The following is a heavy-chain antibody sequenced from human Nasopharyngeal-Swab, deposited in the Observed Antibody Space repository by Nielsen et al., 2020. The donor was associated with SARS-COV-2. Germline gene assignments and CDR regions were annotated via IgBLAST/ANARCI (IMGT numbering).Heavy chain of an antibody. CDR2: ISYDGGNK. D-gene: IGHD6-19*01. Sequence: GESLKISCAASGFTFSSYGMHWVRQAPGKGLEWMAVISYDGGNKYYADSVKGRFTISRDNSKNTLYLQMNSLRAEDTAVYYCAREAQTGYSSGWTYYYYGMDVWGQGTTVTVSS. V-gene: IGHV3-30*03. J-gene: IGHJ6*02. CDR1: GFTFSSYG. CDR3: AREAQTGYSSGWTYYYYGMDV.